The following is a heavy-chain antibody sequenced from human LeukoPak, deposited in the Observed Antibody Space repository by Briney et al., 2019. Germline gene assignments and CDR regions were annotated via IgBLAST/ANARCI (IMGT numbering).Heavy chain of an antibody. CDR2: IYPGDSDT. J-gene: IGHJ4*02. CDR3: ARPSNYGSGSYYTLLY. V-gene: IGHV5-51*01. CDR1: GYRFTTYW. D-gene: IGHD3-10*01. Sequence: GESLKISCKGSGYRFTTYWIGWVRPLPGKGLEWMGIIYPGDSDTRYSPSFQGQVTISADKSISTAYLQWSSLKASDTAIYYCARPSNYGSGSYYTLLYWGQGTLVTVSS.